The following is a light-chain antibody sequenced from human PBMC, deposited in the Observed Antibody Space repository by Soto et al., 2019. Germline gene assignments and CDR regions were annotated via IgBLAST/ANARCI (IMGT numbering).Light chain of an antibody. Sequence: DIQMTQSPSSLSASVGDKVTITCRASLGIRDDLSWYQQRPGNAPKRLIYAASSLQSGVPSRFSGGGSVTDFTLTISSLQPEDFATYYCQQTYNTPITFGQGTRLEIK. CDR3: QQTYNTPIT. J-gene: IGKJ5*01. CDR1: LGIRDD. CDR2: AAS. V-gene: IGKV1-39*01.